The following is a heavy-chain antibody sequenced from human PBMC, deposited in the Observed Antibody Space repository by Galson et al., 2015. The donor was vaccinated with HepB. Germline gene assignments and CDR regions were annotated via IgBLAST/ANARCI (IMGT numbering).Heavy chain of an antibody. CDR2: INQDGSSK. Sequence: SLRLSCAASGFTFSSYWMNWVRQAPGKGLEWVAHINQDGSSKYYVDSVKGRFTISRDNAKDSVYLQLDSLRAEDTAVYYCARRISLVRGIITKPDYYYGMDVWGQGTTDTVAS. CDR3: ARRISLVRGIITKPDYYYGMDV. CDR1: GFTFSSYW. V-gene: IGHV3-7*03. J-gene: IGHJ6*02. D-gene: IGHD3-10*01.